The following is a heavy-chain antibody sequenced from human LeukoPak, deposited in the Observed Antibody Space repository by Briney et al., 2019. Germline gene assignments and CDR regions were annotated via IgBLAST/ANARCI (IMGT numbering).Heavy chain of an antibody. V-gene: IGHV1-2*02. CDR1: GYTFTGYY. J-gene: IGHJ4*02. D-gene: IGHD2-2*01. CDR3: ARGDCSSTNCPVPEYYFDY. CDR2: INPNSGGT. Sequence: GASVKVSCKASGYTFTGYYMHWVRQAPGQGLEWMGWINPNSGGTDYAQKFQGRVTMTRDTSISTAYMELSRLRSDDTAVYYCARGDCSSTNCPVPEYYFDYWGQGTLVTVSS.